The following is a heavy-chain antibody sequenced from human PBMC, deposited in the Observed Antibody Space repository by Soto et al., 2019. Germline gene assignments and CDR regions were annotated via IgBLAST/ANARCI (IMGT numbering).Heavy chain of an antibody. CDR1: GGSISSYY. Sequence: PSGTLSLTCTVSGGSISSYYWSWIRQPPGKGLEWIGYIYYSGSTNYNPSLKSRVTISVDTSKNQFSLKLSSVTAADTAVYYCARLGYCSSTSCYVLILDYWGQGTLVTVSS. V-gene: IGHV4-59*01. CDR2: IYYSGST. J-gene: IGHJ4*02. D-gene: IGHD2-2*01. CDR3: ARLGYCSSTSCYVLILDY.